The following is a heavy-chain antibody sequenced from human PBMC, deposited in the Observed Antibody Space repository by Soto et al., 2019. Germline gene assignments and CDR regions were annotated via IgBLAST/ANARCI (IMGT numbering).Heavy chain of an antibody. V-gene: IGHV4-34*01. Sequence: QVQLQQWGAGLLKPSETLSLTCAVNGGSFSGYYWTWIRQSPGKGLEWVGEINQSGSTKYNPSLMRRVSMSVDPSNNHFSLLLTSLTAPETAVYYCARNGSYYDFWSGHHSGGGMDVWGQGTTVTVSS. CDR2: INQSGST. CDR3: ARNGSYYDFWSGHHSGGGMDV. J-gene: IGHJ6*02. CDR1: GGSFSGYY. D-gene: IGHD3-3*01.